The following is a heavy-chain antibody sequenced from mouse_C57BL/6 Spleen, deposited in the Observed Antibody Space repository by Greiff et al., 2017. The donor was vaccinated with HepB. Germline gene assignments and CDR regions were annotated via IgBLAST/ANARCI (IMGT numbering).Heavy chain of an antibody. CDR2: ISSGGSYT. Sequence: EVKLVESGGDLVKPGGSLKLSCAASGFTFSSYGMSWVRQTPDKRLEWVATISSGGSYTYYPDSVKGRFTISRDNAKNTLYLQMSSLKSEDTAMYYCAIEYFDVWGTGTTVTVSS. J-gene: IGHJ1*03. CDR1: GFTFSSYG. V-gene: IGHV5-6*01. CDR3: AIEYFDV.